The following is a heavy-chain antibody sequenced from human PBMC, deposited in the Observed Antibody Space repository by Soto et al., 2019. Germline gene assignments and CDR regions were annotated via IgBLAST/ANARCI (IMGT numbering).Heavy chain of an antibody. CDR1: GYTFTSYA. D-gene: IGHD6-19*01. J-gene: IGHJ4*02. Sequence: ASVKVSCKASGYTFTSYAMHWVRQAPGQRLEWMGWINAGNGNTKFSQKFQGRVTITRDTSASTAYMELTGLTSEDTAVYFCARDDVGSAWPYWGQGTLVTVSS. V-gene: IGHV1-3*01. CDR2: INAGNGNT. CDR3: ARDDVGSAWPY.